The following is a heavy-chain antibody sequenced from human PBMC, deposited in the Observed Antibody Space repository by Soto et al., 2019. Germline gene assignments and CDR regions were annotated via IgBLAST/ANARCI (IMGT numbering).Heavy chain of an antibody. CDR3: AREGGGRQWLVQSVGGMDV. D-gene: IGHD6-19*01. CDR1: GYTFTSYY. V-gene: IGHV1-46*01. J-gene: IGHJ6*02. Sequence: ASVKVSCKASGYTFTSYYMHWVRQAPGQGLEWMGIINPSGGSTSYAQKFQGRVTMTRDTSTSTVYMELSSLRSEDTAVYYCAREGGGRQWLVQSVGGMDVWGQGTTVTVSS. CDR2: INPSGGST.